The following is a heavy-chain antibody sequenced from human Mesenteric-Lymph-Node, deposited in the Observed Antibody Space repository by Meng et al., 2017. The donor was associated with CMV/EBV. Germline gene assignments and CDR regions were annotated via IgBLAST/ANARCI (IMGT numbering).Heavy chain of an antibody. CDR3: ARDTLSYCGGDCYSDFQH. Sequence: GESLKIFCAASGFTFSSYKMNWVRQAPGKGLEWVSSISTSSSYIYYADSVKGRFTISRDNAKNSLYLQMNSLRAEDTAVYYCARDTLSYCGGDCYSDFQHWGQGTLVTVSS. V-gene: IGHV3-21*06. D-gene: IGHD2-21*01. CDR1: GFTFSSYK. J-gene: IGHJ1*01. CDR2: ISTSSSYI.